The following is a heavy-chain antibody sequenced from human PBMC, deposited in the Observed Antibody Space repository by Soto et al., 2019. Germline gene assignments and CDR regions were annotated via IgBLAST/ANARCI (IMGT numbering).Heavy chain of an antibody. Sequence: PGGSLRLSCAASGFTFSSSWMSWVRQAPGKGLEWVANIKEDGSEKDYVDPVKGRFTISRDNAKNSLYLQMNSLRAEDTALYYCARDLSPYSDYYDESSSETWFDPWGQGTLVTVSS. CDR1: GFTFSSSW. V-gene: IGHV3-7*03. CDR3: ARDLSPYSDYYDESSSETWFDP. D-gene: IGHD3-22*01. CDR2: IKEDGSEK. J-gene: IGHJ5*02.